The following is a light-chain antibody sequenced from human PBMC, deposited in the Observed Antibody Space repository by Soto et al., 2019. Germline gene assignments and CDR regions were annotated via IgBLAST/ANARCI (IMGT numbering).Light chain of an antibody. CDR2: DAS. V-gene: IGKV1-5*01. CDR3: QQYNSYT. CDR1: QSISSW. J-gene: IGKJ5*01. Sequence: DIQRTQSPSTLSASVGDRVTITCRASQSISSWLAWYQQKPGKAPKLLIYDASSLESGVPSRFSGSGSGTEFTLTISSLQPDDFATYYCQQYNSYTFGQGTRLEIK.